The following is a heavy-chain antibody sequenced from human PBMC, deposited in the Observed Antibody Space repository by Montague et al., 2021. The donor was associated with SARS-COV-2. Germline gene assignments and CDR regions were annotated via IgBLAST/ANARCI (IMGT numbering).Heavy chain of an antibody. CDR2: IKQSGRT. D-gene: IGHD3-22*01. CDR3: ARGHLSVSMIVVVFTSASYYFDY. V-gene: IGHV4-34*01. J-gene: IGHJ4*02. Sequence: ETLSLTGAVYGGSFGDDHWSWIRQPPGKGLEWIGDIKQSGRTNYNPSLKSRVTISVDTSKNQFSLKVTSVTAADTAVYFCARGHLSVSMIVVVFTSASYYFDYWGQGAQVTVSS. CDR1: GGSFGDDH.